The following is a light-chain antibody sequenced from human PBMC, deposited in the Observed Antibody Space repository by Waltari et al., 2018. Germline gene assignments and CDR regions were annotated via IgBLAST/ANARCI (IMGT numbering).Light chain of an antibody. CDR3: HQRSARDT. CDR1: QNVATH. Sequence: VLTQSPATLSLSPGERATLSSRASQNVATHLAWYQQNTDQPPRLLNDDASTRATGIPARFSGSGSGTDFSLTISTLEPEDFAIYYCHQRSARDTFGQGTRLEIK. CDR2: DAS. V-gene: IGKV3-11*01. J-gene: IGKJ5*01.